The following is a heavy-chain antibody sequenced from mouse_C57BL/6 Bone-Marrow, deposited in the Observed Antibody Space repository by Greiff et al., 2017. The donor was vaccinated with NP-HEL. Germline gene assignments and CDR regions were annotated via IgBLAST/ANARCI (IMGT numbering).Heavy chain of an antibody. CDR1: GFNIKDDY. CDR2: IDPENGDT. D-gene: IGHD2-5*01. V-gene: IGHV14-4*01. CDR3: TTWGYYSNSHYFDY. J-gene: IGHJ2*01. Sequence: VQLQQSGAELVRPGASVKLSCTASGFNIKDDYMHWVKQRPEQGLEWIGWIDPENGDTEYASKFQGKATITADTSSNTAYLQLSSLTSEDTAVYYCTTWGYYSNSHYFDYWGQGTTLTVSS.